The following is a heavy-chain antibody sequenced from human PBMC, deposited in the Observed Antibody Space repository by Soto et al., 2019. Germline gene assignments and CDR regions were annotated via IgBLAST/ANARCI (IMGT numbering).Heavy chain of an antibody. J-gene: IGHJ5*02. CDR2: ISAYNGNT. CDR3: ARETTVTTRGWFDP. Sequence: ASVKVSCKASGYTLTSYGISWVRQAPGQGLEWMGWISAYNGNTNYAQKLQGRVTMTTDTSTSTAYMELRSLRSDDTAVYYCARETTVTTRGWFDPWGQGTLVTVSS. CDR1: GYTLTSYG. D-gene: IGHD4-17*01. V-gene: IGHV1-18*01.